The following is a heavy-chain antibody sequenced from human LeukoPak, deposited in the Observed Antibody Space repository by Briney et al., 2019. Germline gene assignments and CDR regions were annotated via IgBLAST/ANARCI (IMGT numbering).Heavy chain of an antibody. D-gene: IGHD2-8*01. CDR3: ARAKWSAYYFDY. CDR1: GYTFTSYA. V-gene: IGHV1-69*13. J-gene: IGHJ4*02. Sequence: SVKVSCKASGYTFTSYAMHWVRQAPGQGLEWMGGIIPIFGTANYAQKFQGRVTITADESTSTAYMELSSLRSEDTAVYYCARAKWSAYYFDYWGQGTLVTVSS. CDR2: IIPIFGTA.